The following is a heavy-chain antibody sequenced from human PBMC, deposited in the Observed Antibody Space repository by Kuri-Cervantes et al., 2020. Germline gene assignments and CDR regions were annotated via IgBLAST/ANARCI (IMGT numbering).Heavy chain of an antibody. V-gene: IGHV4-34*01. D-gene: IGHD2-15*01. J-gene: IGHJ4*02. CDR1: GGSFSGYY. Sequence: SETLSLTCAVYGGSFSGYYWSWIRQPPGKGLEWIGEINHSGSTNYNPSLKSRVTISVDTSKNQFSLKLSSVTAEDTAVYYCAREGSGGRTQVDYWGQGTLVTVSS. CDR3: AREGSGGRTQVDY. CDR2: INHSGST.